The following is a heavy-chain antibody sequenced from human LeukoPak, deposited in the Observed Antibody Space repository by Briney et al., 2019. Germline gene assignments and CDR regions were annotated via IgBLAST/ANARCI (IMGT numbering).Heavy chain of an antibody. V-gene: IGHV5-51*01. D-gene: IGHD2/OR15-2a*01. Sequence: GESLKISCKGSGYRFTTYWIGWVRQMPGKGLEWMGIIYPSDSDTRYSPSFQGQVTISADKSISTAYLQWSSLKASDTAIYYCARQEYSSSWFSDYWGQGTLVTVSS. J-gene: IGHJ4*02. CDR3: ARQEYSSSWFSDY. CDR1: GYRFTTYW. CDR2: IYPSDSDT.